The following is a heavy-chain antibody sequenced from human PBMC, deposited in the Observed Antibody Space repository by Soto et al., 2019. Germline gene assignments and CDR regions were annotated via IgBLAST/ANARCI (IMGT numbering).Heavy chain of an antibody. CDR3: ARGRPICSSNRCLSWGWFDP. D-gene: IGHD2-2*01. Sequence: ASETLSLTCAVYGGSFSGYYWSWIRQPPGKGLEWIGEINHSGSTNYNPSLKSRVTISVDTSKNQFSLKLSSVTAADTAVYYCARGRPICSSNRCLSWGWFDPWGQGTLVTVSS. CDR1: GGSFSGYY. J-gene: IGHJ5*02. V-gene: IGHV4-34*01. CDR2: INHSGST.